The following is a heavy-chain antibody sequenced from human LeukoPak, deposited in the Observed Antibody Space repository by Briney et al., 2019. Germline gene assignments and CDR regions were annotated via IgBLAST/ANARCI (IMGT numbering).Heavy chain of an antibody. D-gene: IGHD3-9*01. J-gene: IGHJ4*02. CDR2: IYYSGTT. Sequence: TSETLSLTCTVSGGSISSYYWSWIRQPPGKGLECIGYIYYSGTTNYNPSLKSRVTISVDTSKNQFSLKLTSVTAADTAVYYCARGRTLVLTGHYHFDYWGQGTLVTVSS. CDR1: GGSISSYY. CDR3: ARGRTLVLTGHYHFDY. V-gene: IGHV4-59*01.